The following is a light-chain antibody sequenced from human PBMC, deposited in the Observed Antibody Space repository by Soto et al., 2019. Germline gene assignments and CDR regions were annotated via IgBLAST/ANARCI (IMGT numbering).Light chain of an antibody. CDR3: KHYDNLSLT. Sequence: EIVMTQSPATLSVPPGARVTLSCRASQSVTNSLAWYQQKTGQAPRILIYGASSRATGITARFSGSGSGTDFTLHISSMQTEEIATYYCKHYDNLSLTFGQGTKVDIK. CDR2: GAS. J-gene: IGKJ1*01. V-gene: IGKV3D-15*01. CDR1: QSVTNS.